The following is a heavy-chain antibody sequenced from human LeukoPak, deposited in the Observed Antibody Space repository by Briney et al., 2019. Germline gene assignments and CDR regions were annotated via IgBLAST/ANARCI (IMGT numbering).Heavy chain of an antibody. D-gene: IGHD3-22*01. CDR1: GHTFTSYY. CDR2: INPSGGST. J-gene: IGHJ4*02. Sequence: ASVKVSCKASGHTFTSYYMHWVRQAPGQGLEWMGIINPSGGSTSYAQKLQGRVTMTTDTSTSTAYMELRSLRSDDTAVYYCARGTYYYDSSGYYPKPGGYFDYWGQGTLVTVSS. V-gene: IGHV1-46*01. CDR3: ARGTYYYDSSGYYPKPGGYFDY.